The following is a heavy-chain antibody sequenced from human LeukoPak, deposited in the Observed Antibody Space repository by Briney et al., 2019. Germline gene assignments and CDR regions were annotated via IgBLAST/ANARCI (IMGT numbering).Heavy chain of an antibody. D-gene: IGHD3-22*01. CDR1: GAXIKTFY. Sequence: SETLSLTCTVSGAXIKTFYCSWIRQPAGKGLEWIGRISPSGSTNYNPSLKSRVTMSVDSSKNQFSLNLSSVTAADTAVYYCARVASSVEDVRGQGTTVTVSS. J-gene: IGHJ6*02. CDR2: ISPSGST. V-gene: IGHV4-4*07. CDR3: ARVASSVEDV.